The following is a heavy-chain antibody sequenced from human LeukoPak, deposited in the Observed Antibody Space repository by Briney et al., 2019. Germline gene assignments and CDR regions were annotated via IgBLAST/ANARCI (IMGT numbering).Heavy chain of an antibody. V-gene: IGHV4-61*02. Sequence: SETLSLTCTVSGGSISSGSYFWTWIRQPAGKGLEWIRRINTSGSTNYNPSLKSRVTISVDTSKNQFSLKLSSVTAADTAVFYCAREGYTSSWYSGYYYFDYWGQGTLVTVSS. J-gene: IGHJ4*02. CDR3: AREGYTSSWYSGYYYFDY. CDR1: GGSISSGSYF. D-gene: IGHD6-13*01. CDR2: INTSGST.